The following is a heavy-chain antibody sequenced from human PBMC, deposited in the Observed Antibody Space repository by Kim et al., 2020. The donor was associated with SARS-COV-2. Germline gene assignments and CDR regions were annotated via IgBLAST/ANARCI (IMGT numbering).Heavy chain of an antibody. CDR3: ARESSGSYSLYYFDY. Sequence: SETLSLTCTVSGGSISSSSYYWGWIRQPPGKGLEWIGSIYYSGSTYYNPSLKSRVTISVDTSKNQFSLKLSSVTAADTAVYYCARESSGSYSLYYFDYWG. D-gene: IGHD3-10*01. V-gene: IGHV4-39*07. CDR2: IYYSGST. CDR1: GGSISSSSYY. J-gene: IGHJ4*01.